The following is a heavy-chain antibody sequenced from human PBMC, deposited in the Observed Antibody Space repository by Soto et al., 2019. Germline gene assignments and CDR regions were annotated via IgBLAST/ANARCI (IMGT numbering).Heavy chain of an antibody. CDR2: ISAYNGNT. D-gene: IGHD3-16*01. J-gene: IGHJ6*03. Sequence: ASVKVSCKASGYSFTTYGVSWVRQAPGQGLEWMGWISAYNGNTNYAQKLQGRVTMTTDTSTSTAYMELRSLRSDDTAVYYCARGLIGDYYMDVWGKGTTVTVSS. V-gene: IGHV1-18*01. CDR3: ARGLIGDYYMDV. CDR1: GYSFTTYG.